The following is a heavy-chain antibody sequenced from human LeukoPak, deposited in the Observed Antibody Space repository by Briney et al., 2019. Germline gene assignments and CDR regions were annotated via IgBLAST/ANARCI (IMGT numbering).Heavy chain of an antibody. CDR2: INPNSGGT. CDR1: GYTFTGYY. Sequence: ASVKVSCKASGYTFTGYYMHWVRQAPGQGLEWMGWINPNSGGTNYAQKFQGRVTMTRDTSISTAYMELSRLRSDDTAVYYRAREYYDILTGYYPNWAFGYWGQGTLVTVSS. V-gene: IGHV1-2*02. J-gene: IGHJ4*02. CDR3: AREYYDILTGYYPNWAFGY. D-gene: IGHD3-9*01.